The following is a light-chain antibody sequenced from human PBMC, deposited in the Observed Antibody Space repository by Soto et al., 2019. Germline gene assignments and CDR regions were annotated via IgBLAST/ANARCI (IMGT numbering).Light chain of an antibody. V-gene: IGKV2-40*01. CDR2: TVS. Sequence: VMTQTPLSLPVTPGEPASISCGSSQSLLDSDDGNTYLDWYLQKPGQSPQLLIYTVSYRASGVPDRFSGSGSGTDFTLKISRVEAEHVGVYYCTQRIEFPLTSGRATKV. CDR1: QSLLDSDDGNTY. J-gene: IGKJ4*01. CDR3: TQRIEFPLT.